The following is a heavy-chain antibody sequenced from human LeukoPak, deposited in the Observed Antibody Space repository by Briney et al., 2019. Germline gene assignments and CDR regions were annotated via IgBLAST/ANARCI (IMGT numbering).Heavy chain of an antibody. CDR2: INPNSGDT. J-gene: IGHJ4*02. CDR1: GYTFTDHY. V-gene: IGHV1-2*02. CDR3: AIRRDGYNFGY. Sequence: ASVKASCKTSGYTFTDHYFHWLRQAPGQGLEWTGWINPNSGDTNYAQKFQGRVAMTRDTSISTAYMELSRLRSDDTAVYYCAIRRDGYNFGYWGQGTLVTVSS. D-gene: IGHD5-24*01.